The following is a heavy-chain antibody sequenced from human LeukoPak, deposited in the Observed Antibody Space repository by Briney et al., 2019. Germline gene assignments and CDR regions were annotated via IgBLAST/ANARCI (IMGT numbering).Heavy chain of an antibody. V-gene: IGHV4-4*07. J-gene: IGHJ3*02. D-gene: IGHD2-21*01. Sequence: SETLSLTCTVSGDSISSYYWSWIRQPPGKGLEWIGRIYTSGSTNYNPSLKSRVTMSVDTSKNQFSLKLSSVTAADTAVYYCARGGLVVVIAPSDAFDIWGQGTMVTVSS. CDR3: ARGGLVVVIAPSDAFDI. CDR2: IYTSGST. CDR1: GDSISSYY.